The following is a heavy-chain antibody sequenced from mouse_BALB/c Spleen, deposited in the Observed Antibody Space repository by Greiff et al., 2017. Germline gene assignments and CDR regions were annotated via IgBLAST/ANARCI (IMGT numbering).Heavy chain of an antibody. D-gene: IGHD2-1*01. CDR2: INPYYGST. CDR3: ARWDGN. V-gene: IGHV1-39*01. Sequence: EVQLQQTGPELVKPGASVKISCKASGYSFTDYNMLWVKQSHGKSLEWIGNINPYYGSTSYNLKFKGKATLTVDKSSSTAYMQLNSLTSADSAVYYCARWDGNWGQGTTLTVSS. J-gene: IGHJ2*01. CDR1: GYSFTDYN.